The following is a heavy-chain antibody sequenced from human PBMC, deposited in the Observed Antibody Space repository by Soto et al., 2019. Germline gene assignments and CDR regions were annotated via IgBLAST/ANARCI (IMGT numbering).Heavy chain of an antibody. CDR1: GGSVSSGSYY. CDR3: ARGVPYSYGYVSWFDS. J-gene: IGHJ5*01. D-gene: IGHD5-18*01. Sequence: SETLSLTCTVSGGSVSSGSYYWSWIRQPPGKGLEWIGYIYYSGSTNYNPSLKSRVTISVDTSKNQFSLKLSSVTAADTAVYYCARGVPYSYGYVSWFDSFWSGNPGHRLL. V-gene: IGHV4-61*01. CDR2: IYYSGST.